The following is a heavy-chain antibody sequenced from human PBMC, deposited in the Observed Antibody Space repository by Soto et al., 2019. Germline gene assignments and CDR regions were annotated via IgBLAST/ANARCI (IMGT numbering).Heavy chain of an antibody. CDR2: VSYDGITK. CDR1: GFTFRSYP. CDR3: TKEGLFWSGSFDS. J-gene: IGHJ4*02. D-gene: IGHD3-3*01. Sequence: GGSLRLSCAASGFTFRSYPMHWVRQAPSKGLEWVAIVSYDGITKYADSVKGRFTISRDNSNNTLFLQMNSLRTEDTAVYYCTKEGLFWSGSFDSWGQGTLVTVSS. V-gene: IGHV3-30-3*02.